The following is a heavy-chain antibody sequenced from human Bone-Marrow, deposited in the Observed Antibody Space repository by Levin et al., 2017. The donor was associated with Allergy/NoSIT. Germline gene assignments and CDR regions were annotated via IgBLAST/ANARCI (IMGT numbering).Heavy chain of an antibody. Sequence: TGGSLRLSCTASGFTFSDYYMSWIRQAPGKGLEWVSYISSSGSTIYYADSVKGRFTISRDNAKNSLYLQMNSLRAEDTAVYYCARDRLEQQPSPPYYYYYYGMDVWGQGTTVTVSS. J-gene: IGHJ6*02. CDR3: ARDRLEQQPSPPYYYYYYGMDV. V-gene: IGHV3-11*01. CDR1: GFTFSDYY. CDR2: ISSSGSTI. D-gene: IGHD6-13*01.